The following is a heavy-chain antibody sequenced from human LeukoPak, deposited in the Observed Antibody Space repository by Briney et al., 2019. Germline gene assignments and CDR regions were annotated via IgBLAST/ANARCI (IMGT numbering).Heavy chain of an antibody. V-gene: IGHV3-23*01. CDR1: GFTFSSYA. J-gene: IGHJ4*02. CDR2: ISGSGYYT. Sequence: GGSLRLSCAASGFTFSSYAMSWVRQAPGKGLEWVSGISGSGYYTYYADSVKGRFTISRDNAENTLYLQMNSLRAEDTAIYYCAKEISSYYSNYDYWGQGTLVTVSS. CDR3: AKEISSYYSNYDY. D-gene: IGHD3-10*01.